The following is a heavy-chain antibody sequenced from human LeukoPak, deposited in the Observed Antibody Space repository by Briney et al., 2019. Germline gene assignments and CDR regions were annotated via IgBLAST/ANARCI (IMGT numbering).Heavy chain of an antibody. CDR2: IIPIFGTA. J-gene: IGHJ5*02. Sequence: GASVRVSCKASGGTFSSYAISWVRQAPGQGLEWMGGIIPIFGTANYAQKFQGRVTITTDESTSTAYMELSSLRSEDTAVYYCARDIVVVPAAIPGLYFDPWGQGTLVTVSS. D-gene: IGHD2-2*02. CDR3: ARDIVVVPAAIPGLYFDP. CDR1: GGTFSSYA. V-gene: IGHV1-69*05.